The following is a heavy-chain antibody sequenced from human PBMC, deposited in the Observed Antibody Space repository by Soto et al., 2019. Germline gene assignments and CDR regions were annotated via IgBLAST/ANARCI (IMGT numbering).Heavy chain of an antibody. J-gene: IGHJ4*02. D-gene: IGHD3-10*01. CDR3: ARHKRELLWFGELFHFDY. Sequence: PSETLSLTCTVSGGSISSSSYYWGWIRQPPGKGLEWIGSIYYSGSTYYNPSLKSRVTISVDTSKNQFSLKLSSVTAADTTVYYCARHKRELLWFGELFHFDYWGQGTLVTVSS. CDR1: GGSISSSSYY. V-gene: IGHV4-39*01. CDR2: IYYSGST.